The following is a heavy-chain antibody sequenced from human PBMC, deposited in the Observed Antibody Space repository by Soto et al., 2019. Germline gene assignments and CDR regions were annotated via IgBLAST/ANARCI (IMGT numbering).Heavy chain of an antibody. D-gene: IGHD3-22*01. V-gene: IGHV1-58*01. CDR1: GFDFTSSA. Sequence: SVKVSCKAIGFDFTSSAVQWVRQARGQRLEWIGWIVVGSGNTNYAQKFQERVTITRDMSTSTAYMELSSLRSEDTAVYYCAAVTNYYDSSGYYLSFDYWGQGTLVTVSS. CDR2: IVVGSGNT. J-gene: IGHJ4*02. CDR3: AAVTNYYDSSGYYLSFDY.